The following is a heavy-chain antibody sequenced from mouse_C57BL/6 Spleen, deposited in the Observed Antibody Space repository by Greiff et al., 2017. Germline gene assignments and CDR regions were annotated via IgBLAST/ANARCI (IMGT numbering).Heavy chain of an antibody. CDR2: IDPSDSYT. V-gene: IGHV1-69*01. CDR3: ARAGYEAWFAY. J-gene: IGHJ3*01. CDR1: GYTFTSYW. Sequence: VQLQQPGAELVMPGASVKLSCKASGYTFTSYWMHWVKQRPGQGLEWIGEIDPSDSYTNYNQKFKGKSTLTVDKSSSTAYMQLSSLTSEDSAVYYCARAGYEAWFAYWGQGTLVTVSA. D-gene: IGHD2-2*01.